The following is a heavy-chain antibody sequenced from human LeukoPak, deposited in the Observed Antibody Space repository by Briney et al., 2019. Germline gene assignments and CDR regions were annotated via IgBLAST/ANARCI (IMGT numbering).Heavy chain of an antibody. D-gene: IGHD3-10*02. Sequence: ASVKVSCKASGCTFTSYYMHWVRQAPGQGHELMGIINPSGGSRSYAQKFQGRLTMTRDTSTSTVYMELSSLRSEATTVYYCARDLGSANNYNLDYWGQGTLVTVSS. J-gene: IGHJ4*02. V-gene: IGHV1-46*01. CDR1: GCTFTSYY. CDR3: ARDLGSANNYNLDY. CDR2: INPSGGSR.